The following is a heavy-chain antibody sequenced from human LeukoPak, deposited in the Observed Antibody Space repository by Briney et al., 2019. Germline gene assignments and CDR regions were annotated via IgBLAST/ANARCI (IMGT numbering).Heavy chain of an antibody. CDR3: ARDYCTGGSCYFDY. CDR2: ISAYNGNT. V-gene: IGHV1-18*01. Sequence: VASVKVSCKASAYTFTSYGITWVRQAPGQGPEWMGWISAYNGNTNYAQKVQGRVTMTTDTSTTTAYMELRSLRSDDTAVYYCARDYCTGGSCYFDYWGQGTLVTVSS. D-gene: IGHD2-15*01. J-gene: IGHJ4*02. CDR1: AYTFTSYG.